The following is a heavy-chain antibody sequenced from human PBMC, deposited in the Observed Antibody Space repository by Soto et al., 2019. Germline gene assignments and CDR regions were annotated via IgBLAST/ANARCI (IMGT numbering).Heavy chain of an antibody. V-gene: IGHV1-69*13. Sequence: SVKVSCKASGGTFSSYAISWVRQAPGQGLEWMGGIIPIFGTANYAQKFQGRVTITADESTSTAYMELGSLRSEDTAVYYCARGLYSSSSWFDPWGQGTLVTVSS. CDR3: ARGLYSSSSWFDP. D-gene: IGHD6-6*01. J-gene: IGHJ5*02. CDR1: GGTFSSYA. CDR2: IIPIFGTA.